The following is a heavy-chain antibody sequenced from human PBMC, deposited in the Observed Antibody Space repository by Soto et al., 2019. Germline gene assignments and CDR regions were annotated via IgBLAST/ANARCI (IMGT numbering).Heavy chain of an antibody. D-gene: IGHD3-10*01. CDR1: GFTFSSYA. J-gene: IGHJ4*02. CDR2: ISGSGGST. Sequence: PGGSLRLSCAASGFTFSSYAMSWVRQAPGKGLEWVSAISGSGGSTYYADSVKGRFTISRDNSKNTLYLQMNSLRAEDTAVYYCARRPILGFGELLLYYFDYWGQGTLVNVSS. V-gene: IGHV3-23*01. CDR3: ARRPILGFGELLLYYFDY.